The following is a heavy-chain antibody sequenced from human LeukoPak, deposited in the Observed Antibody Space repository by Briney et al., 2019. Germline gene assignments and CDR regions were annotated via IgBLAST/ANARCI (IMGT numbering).Heavy chain of an antibody. J-gene: IGHJ4*02. Sequence: ASVTVSFKASGYTFTSYDINWVRQATGQGLEWMGWMNPNSGNTGYAQKFQGRVTMTRNTSISTAYMELSSLRSEDTAVYYCARSSRSWGSGSYLLGYWGQGTLVTVSS. CDR3: ARSSRSWGSGSYLLGY. CDR2: MNPNSGNT. V-gene: IGHV1-8*01. CDR1: GYTFTSYD. D-gene: IGHD3-10*01.